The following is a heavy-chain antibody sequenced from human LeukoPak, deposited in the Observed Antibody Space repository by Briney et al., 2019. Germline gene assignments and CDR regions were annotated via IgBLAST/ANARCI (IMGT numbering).Heavy chain of an antibody. D-gene: IGHD6-13*01. J-gene: IGHJ4*02. V-gene: IGHV4-59*01. CDR1: GGSISSYY. Sequence: SETLSLTCTVSGGSISSYYWSWIRQPPGKGLEWIGYIYYSGSTYYNPSLKSRVTISVDTSKNQFSLKLSSVTAADTAVYYCARAGSSWYWGQGTLVTVSS. CDR2: IYYSGST. CDR3: ARAGSSWY.